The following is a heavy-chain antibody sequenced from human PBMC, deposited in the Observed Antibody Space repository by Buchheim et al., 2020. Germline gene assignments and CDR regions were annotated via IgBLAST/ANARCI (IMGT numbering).Heavy chain of an antibody. CDR2: INGDGSQL. V-gene: IGHV3-7*01. J-gene: IGHJ4*02. CDR3: ADLDVY. CDR1: GFTFTASW. Sequence: EVQLVASGGGLVQPGESLRLSCAASGFTFTASWMAWVRQAPGRGLEWVATINGDGSQLYYGDSVKGRFTISRDNGKESLYLQMNSLRVDDTAVYYCADLDVYWGQGTL.